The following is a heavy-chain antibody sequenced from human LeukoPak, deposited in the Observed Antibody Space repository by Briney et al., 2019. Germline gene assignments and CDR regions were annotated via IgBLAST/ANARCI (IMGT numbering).Heavy chain of an antibody. J-gene: IGHJ5*02. CDR2: IIPIFGTA. D-gene: IGHD3-10*01. CDR3: ARAHSPYYSSTSWFDP. CDR1: GGTFSSYA. Sequence: ASVKVSCKASGGTFSSYAISWVRQAPGQGLEWMGGIIPIFGTANYAQKFQGRVTITADESTSTAYMELSSLRSEDTAVYYCARAHSPYYSSTSWFDPWGQGTLVTVSS. V-gene: IGHV1-69*13.